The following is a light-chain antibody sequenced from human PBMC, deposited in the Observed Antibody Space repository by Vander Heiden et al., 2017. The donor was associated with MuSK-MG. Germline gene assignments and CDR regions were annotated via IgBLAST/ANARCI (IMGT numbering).Light chain of an antibody. CDR3: QHYGSSRT. V-gene: IGKV3-20*01. J-gene: IGKJ1*01. CDR1: QSVNSSY. Sequence: VLTQSPGTLSLSPGERATLSCRASQSVNSSYLAWYQQRPGQAPRLLIYGASSRATGIPDRFSGSESGTDFTLTISRLEPEDFAVYYCQHYGSSRTFGQGTKVEIK. CDR2: GAS.